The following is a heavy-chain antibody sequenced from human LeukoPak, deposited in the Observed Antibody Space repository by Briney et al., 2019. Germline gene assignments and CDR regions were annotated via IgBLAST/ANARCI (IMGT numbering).Heavy chain of an antibody. Sequence: PGGSLRLSCAASGFTFSAYCMSWIRQAPGKGLEWVSYISSSGSTIYYADSVKGRFTISRDNAKNSLYLQMNSLRAEDTAVYYCARAGELLVGYFDYWGQGTLVTVSS. CDR3: ARAGELLVGYFDY. J-gene: IGHJ4*02. CDR1: GFTFSAYC. D-gene: IGHD3-16*01. V-gene: IGHV3-11*01. CDR2: ISSSGSTI.